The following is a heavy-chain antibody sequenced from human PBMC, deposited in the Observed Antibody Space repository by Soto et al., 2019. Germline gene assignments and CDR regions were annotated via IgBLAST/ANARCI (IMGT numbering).Heavy chain of an antibody. CDR2: ISSSGSTI. J-gene: IGHJ6*04. V-gene: IGHV3-48*03. D-gene: IGHD3-9*01. CDR3: ARDMGVEITILPGTSYYYYYGMDV. Sequence: PGGSLRLSCAASGFTFNSYEMNWVRQAPGKGLEWVSYISSSGSTIYYADSVKGRFTISRDNAKNSLYLHMNSLRAKDTAVYYCARDMGVEITILPGTSYYYYYGMDVWGKGTTVTVSS. CDR1: GFTFNSYE.